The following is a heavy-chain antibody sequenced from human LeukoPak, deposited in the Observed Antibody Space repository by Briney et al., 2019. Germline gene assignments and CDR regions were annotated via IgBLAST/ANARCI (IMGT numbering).Heavy chain of an antibody. CDR1: GYSISSGYC. CDR2: IYHSGST. D-gene: IGHD2-15*01. J-gene: IGHJ3*02. V-gene: IGHV4-38-2*02. CDR3: ARDPGGYCSGGSCYGQDAFDI. Sequence: PSETLSLTCTVSGYSISSGYCWGWIRQPPGKGLEWIGSIYHSGSTYYNPSLKSRVTISVDTSENQFSLKLSSVTAADTAVYYCARDPGGYCSGGSCYGQDAFDIWGQGTMVTVSS.